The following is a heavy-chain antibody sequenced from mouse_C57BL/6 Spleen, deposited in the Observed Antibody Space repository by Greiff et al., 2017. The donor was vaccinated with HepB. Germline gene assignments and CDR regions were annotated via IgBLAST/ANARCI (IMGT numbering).Heavy chain of an antibody. CDR1: GYTFTSYW. J-gene: IGHJ2*01. Sequence: QVQLQQPGAELVKPGASVKLSCKASGYTFTSYWMQWVNQRPGQGLEWIGEIDPSDSYTNYNQKFKGKATLTVDTSSSTAYMQLSSLTSEDSAVYYCARRAYGTFDYWGQGTTLTVSS. D-gene: IGHD2-1*01. CDR3: ARRAYGTFDY. V-gene: IGHV1-50*01. CDR2: IDPSDSYT.